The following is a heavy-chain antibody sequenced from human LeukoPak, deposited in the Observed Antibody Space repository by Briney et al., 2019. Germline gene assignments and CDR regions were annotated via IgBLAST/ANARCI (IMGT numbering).Heavy chain of an antibody. Sequence: GGSLRLSCAASGFIFGDYGMYWVGQAPGKGLEWVSGINWNSDRIGYADSVKGRFTISRDNAKNSLYMQVNSVRAEDTALYYCARASYYYDTSGLGAFDVWGQGTTVIVSS. CDR1: GFIFGDYG. CDR3: ARASYYYDTSGLGAFDV. V-gene: IGHV3-9*01. CDR2: INWNSDRI. D-gene: IGHD3-22*01. J-gene: IGHJ3*01.